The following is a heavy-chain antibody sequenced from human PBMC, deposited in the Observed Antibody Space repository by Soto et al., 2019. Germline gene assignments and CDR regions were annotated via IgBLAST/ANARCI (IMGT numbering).Heavy chain of an antibody. Sequence: GGSLRLSCAASEFTFTTYWMNWVRQAPGKGLEWVANIKQVGSESYYADFGKGRFTISRDNAKNSLFLQMSRLRAEDSAVYYCATVTTWKFYYYYMDVWGKGTTVTVSS. J-gene: IGHJ6*03. CDR3: ATVTTWKFYYYYMDV. CDR1: EFTFTTYW. V-gene: IGHV3-7*01. CDR2: IKQVGSES. D-gene: IGHD4-17*01.